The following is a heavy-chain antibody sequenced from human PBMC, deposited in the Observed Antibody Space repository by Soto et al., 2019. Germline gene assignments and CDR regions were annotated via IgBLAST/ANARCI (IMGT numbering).Heavy chain of an antibody. D-gene: IGHD6-19*01. CDR3: ARVVGGIPVAGSWNWFDP. J-gene: IGHJ5*02. V-gene: IGHV1-18*04. CDR1: GYNFSSYA. CDR2: ISTYNGNT. Sequence: GXSVKVSFKASGYNFSSYALSWVRNAPGQGLEWMGWISTYNGNTNYAQNLQGRVTMTTDISTNTAYMELRSLRSDDTAVYYCARVVGGIPVAGSWNWFDPWGQGTLVTVSS.